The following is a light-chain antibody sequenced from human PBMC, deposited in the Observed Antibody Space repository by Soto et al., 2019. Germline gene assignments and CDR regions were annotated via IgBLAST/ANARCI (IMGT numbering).Light chain of an antibody. CDR1: QSVGSK. CDR3: QQYEHLKT. Sequence: EIVMTQSPATLSVSPGERATLSYRASQSVGSKLAWYQHKPCQAPRLLIYGTSTRATGIPARFSGSGSGTDCILIISSLQSEDFAGYYCQQYEHLKTFGQGTKVEIK. J-gene: IGKJ1*01. CDR2: GTS. V-gene: IGKV3-15*01.